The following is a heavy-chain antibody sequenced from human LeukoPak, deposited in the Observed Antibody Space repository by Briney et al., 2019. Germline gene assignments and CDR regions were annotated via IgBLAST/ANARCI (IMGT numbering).Heavy chain of an antibody. J-gene: IGHJ4*02. Sequence: GGSLRLSCAASGFTFNSYGMHWVRQAPGKGLEWVAFIRYDGSNKYYADSVKGRFTISRDNSKNTLYLQMNSLRAEDTAVYYCACETTVVTARSLDYWGQGTLVTVSS. CDR1: GFTFNSYG. V-gene: IGHV3-30*02. CDR2: IRYDGSNK. D-gene: IGHD4-23*01. CDR3: ACETTVVTARSLDY.